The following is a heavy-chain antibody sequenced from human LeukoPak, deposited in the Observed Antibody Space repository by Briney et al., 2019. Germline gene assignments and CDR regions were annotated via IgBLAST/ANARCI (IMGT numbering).Heavy chain of an antibody. V-gene: IGHV3-23*01. CDR3: AKEMGITVGGSFDY. Sequence: PGGSLRLSCAASGFIFSNYAMTWLRQAQGKGLEWVLAISGGGGTYYADSVKGRFTISRDNSKNTLYLQMNSLRAEDTAVYYCAKEMGITVGGSFDYWGQGTLVTVSS. CDR2: ISGGGGT. J-gene: IGHJ4*02. CDR1: GFIFSNYA. D-gene: IGHD6-19*01.